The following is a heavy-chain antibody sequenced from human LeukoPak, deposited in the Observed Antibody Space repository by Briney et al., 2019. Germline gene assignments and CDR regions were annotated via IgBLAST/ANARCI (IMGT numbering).Heavy chain of an antibody. Sequence: SETLSLTCAVYGGSFSGYYWSWIRQPPGKGVEWIGEINHSGGTNYNPSLKSRVTISVDTSKNQFSLKLNSVTAADTAVYYCASSRQYSSIWYYGLDPWGQGTLVTVSS. D-gene: IGHD6-13*01. CDR1: GGSFSGYY. CDR3: ASSRQYSSIWYYGLDP. CDR2: INHSGGT. V-gene: IGHV4-34*01. J-gene: IGHJ5*02.